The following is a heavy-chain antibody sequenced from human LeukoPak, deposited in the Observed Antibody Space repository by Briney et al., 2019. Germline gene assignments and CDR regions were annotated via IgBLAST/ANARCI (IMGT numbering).Heavy chain of an antibody. CDR3: ARGEGYGSGSYHEPGTQYFQH. J-gene: IGHJ1*01. D-gene: IGHD3-10*01. V-gene: IGHV1-8*01. Sequence: GASVKVSCTASGYTFTSYDINWVRQATGQGLEWMGWMNPNSGNTGYAQKFQGRVTMTRNTSISTAYMELSSLRSEDTAVYYCARGEGYGSGSYHEPGTQYFQHWGQGTLVTVSS. CDR1: GYTFTSYD. CDR2: MNPNSGNT.